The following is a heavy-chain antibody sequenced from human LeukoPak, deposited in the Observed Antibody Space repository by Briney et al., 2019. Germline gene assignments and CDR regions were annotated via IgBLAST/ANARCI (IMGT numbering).Heavy chain of an antibody. V-gene: IGHV3-48*03. D-gene: IGHD2-2*01. CDR1: GFTFSSHE. CDR3: VRVRYSSSDCRTQYFDY. Sequence: GGSLRLSCEASGFTFSSHEMSWVRQAPGKGLEWVSYIHDGGNKIYYRDSVKGRFAISRDNAKHSVYLQMDSLKAEDTAVYYCVRVRYSSSDCRTQYFDYWGQGALVTVSS. J-gene: IGHJ4*02. CDR2: IHDGGNKI.